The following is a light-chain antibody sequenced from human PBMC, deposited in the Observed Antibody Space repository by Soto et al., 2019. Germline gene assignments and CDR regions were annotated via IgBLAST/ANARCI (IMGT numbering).Light chain of an antibody. J-gene: IGKJ2*01. Sequence: DIQMTQSPSTLSASVGDRVTITCRASQSISSWLAWYQQKPGKAPKLLIYKASSLESGVPSRFSGSGSGTEFTLTIISLQPDYFATYYCQEYKSYSTFGQGTKLEIK. V-gene: IGKV1-5*03. CDR1: QSISSW. CDR2: KAS. CDR3: QEYKSYST.